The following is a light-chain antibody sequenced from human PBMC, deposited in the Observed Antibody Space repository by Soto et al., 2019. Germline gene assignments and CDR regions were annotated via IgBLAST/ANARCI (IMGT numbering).Light chain of an antibody. CDR1: SSDVGSYNL. CDR2: EVS. Sequence: QSALTQPASVSGSPGQSITISCTGTSSDVGSYNLVSWYQQHPGKAPKLMIYEVSKRPSGVPDRFSGSKSGTSVSLAITGLQAEDEADYHCQSYDSTLSGVVFGGGTKLTVL. J-gene: IGLJ2*01. V-gene: IGLV2-23*02. CDR3: QSYDSTLSGVV.